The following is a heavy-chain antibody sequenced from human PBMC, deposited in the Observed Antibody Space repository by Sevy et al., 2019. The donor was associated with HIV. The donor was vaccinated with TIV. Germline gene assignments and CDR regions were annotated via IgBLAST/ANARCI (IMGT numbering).Heavy chain of an antibody. CDR2: IYPGDSDT. CDR3: AGVYSGWTMDIDY. Sequence: GESLKISCKGSGYSFTSYWIGWVRQMPGKGLEWMGIIYPGDSDTRYSPSFQGQVTISADKSISTAYLQWGSLKASDTAMYYCAGVYSGWTMDIDYWGQGTLVTVSS. V-gene: IGHV5-51*01. J-gene: IGHJ4*02. CDR1: GYSFTSYW. D-gene: IGHD6-19*01.